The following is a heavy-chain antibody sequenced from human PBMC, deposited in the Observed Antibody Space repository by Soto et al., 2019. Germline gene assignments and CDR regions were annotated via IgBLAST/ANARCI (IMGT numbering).Heavy chain of an antibody. Sequence: SETLSLTCTVSGGSISSYYWSWIRQPPGKGLEWIGYIYYSGSTNYNPSLKSRVTISVETSKNQLCLKLSSVTAADTAMYYCARDLIAARAFDIWGQGTMVTVSS. D-gene: IGHD6-6*01. CDR3: ARDLIAARAFDI. J-gene: IGHJ3*02. V-gene: IGHV4-59*01. CDR2: IYYSGST. CDR1: GGSISSYY.